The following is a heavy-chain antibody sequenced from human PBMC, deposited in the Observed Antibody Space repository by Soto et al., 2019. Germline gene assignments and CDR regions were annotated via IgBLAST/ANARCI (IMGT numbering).Heavy chain of an antibody. Sequence: ASVKVSCKASGGTFSSYAISWVRQAPGQGPEWMGGIIPIFGTANYAQKFQGRVTITADESTSTAYMELSSLRSEDTAVYYCARAPYYYDSSGYYSFDYWGQGTLVTVSS. D-gene: IGHD3-22*01. J-gene: IGHJ4*02. CDR2: IIPIFGTA. V-gene: IGHV1-69*13. CDR1: GGTFSSYA. CDR3: ARAPYYYDSSGYYSFDY.